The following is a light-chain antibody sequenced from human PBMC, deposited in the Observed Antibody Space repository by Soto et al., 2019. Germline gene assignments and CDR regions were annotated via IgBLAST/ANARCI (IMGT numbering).Light chain of an antibody. CDR2: AAS. Sequence: DIQMTQSPSSVSASVGDRVTITCRASQAIESWLAWYQQKPGKAPKLLIYAASSLQSGVPSRFSGSGSGTDFTLTISSLQPEDFATYYCQQSYSTPPITFGQGTRLEIK. CDR3: QQSYSTPPIT. CDR1: QAIESW. V-gene: IGKV1-39*01. J-gene: IGKJ5*01.